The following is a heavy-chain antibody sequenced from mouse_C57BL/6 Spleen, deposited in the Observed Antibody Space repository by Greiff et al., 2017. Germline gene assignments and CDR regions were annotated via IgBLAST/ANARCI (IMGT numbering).Heavy chain of an antibody. Sequence: VQLVESGPELVKPGASVKISCKASGYAFSSSWMNWVKQRPGKGLEWIGRIYPGDGDTNYNGKFKGKATLTADKSSSTAYMQLSSLTSEDSAVYFCARSFYDGYAYWGQGTLVTVSA. J-gene: IGHJ3*01. D-gene: IGHD2-3*01. CDR2: IYPGDGDT. CDR3: ARSFYDGYAY. CDR1: GYAFSSSW. V-gene: IGHV1-82*01.